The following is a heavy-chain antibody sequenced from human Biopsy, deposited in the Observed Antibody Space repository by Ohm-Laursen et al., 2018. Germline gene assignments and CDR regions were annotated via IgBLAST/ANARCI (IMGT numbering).Heavy chain of an antibody. CDR2: LYYSGST. CDR3: ARHPTHRIQQIDY. V-gene: IGHV4-59*08. CDR1: GGSISRYY. D-gene: IGHD5-18*01. Sequence: SETLSLTCTVSGGSISRYYWRWIRHPPGKGLEWIGYLYYSGSTNYNPALKSRVTISVDTPKNQFSLRLSSVTAADTAVYYCARHPTHRIQQIDYWGQGTLVTVSS. J-gene: IGHJ4*02.